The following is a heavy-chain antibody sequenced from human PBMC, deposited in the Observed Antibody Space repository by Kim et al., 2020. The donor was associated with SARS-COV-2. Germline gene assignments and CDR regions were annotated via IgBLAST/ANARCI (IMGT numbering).Heavy chain of an antibody. Sequence: ASVKVSCKASGYTFTSYDINWVRQATGQGLEWMGWMNPNSGNTGYAQKFQGRVTMTRNTSISTAYMELSSLRSEDTAVYYCARGFPYSSSWWEVAFDIWGQGTMVTVSS. CDR2: MNPNSGNT. CDR1: GYTFTSYD. D-gene: IGHD6-13*01. CDR3: ARGFPYSSSWWEVAFDI. J-gene: IGHJ3*02. V-gene: IGHV1-8*01.